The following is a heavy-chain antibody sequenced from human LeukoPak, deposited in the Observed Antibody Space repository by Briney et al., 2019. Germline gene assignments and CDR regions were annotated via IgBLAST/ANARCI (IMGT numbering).Heavy chain of an antibody. CDR3: ARPSRGLWFGDLYFDY. D-gene: IGHD3-10*01. V-gene: IGHV4-34*01. J-gene: IGHJ4*02. CDR1: GGSFSGYH. Sequence: PSETLSLTCAVYGGSFSGYHWTWIRQPPGKGLEWIGEINHNGNTNYNPSLKSRVTISVDTSKNQFSLELSFVTAADTAVYYCARPSRGLWFGDLYFDYWGQGTLVTVSS. CDR2: INHNGNT.